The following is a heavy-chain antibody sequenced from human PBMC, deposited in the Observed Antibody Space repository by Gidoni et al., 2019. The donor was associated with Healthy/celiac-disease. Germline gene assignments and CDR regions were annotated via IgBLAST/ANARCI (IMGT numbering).Heavy chain of an antibody. CDR3: AKDGGATMVRGVTDFDY. D-gene: IGHD3-10*01. CDR1: GFTFSSYA. J-gene: IGHJ4*02. Sequence: EVQLLESGGGLVQPGGSLRLSCAASGFTFSSYAMSWVRQAPGKGLEWVSAISGSGGSTYYADSVKGRFTISRDNSKNTLYLQMNSLRAEDTAVYYCAKDGGATMVRGVTDFDYWGQGTLVTVSS. V-gene: IGHV3-23*01. CDR2: ISGSGGST.